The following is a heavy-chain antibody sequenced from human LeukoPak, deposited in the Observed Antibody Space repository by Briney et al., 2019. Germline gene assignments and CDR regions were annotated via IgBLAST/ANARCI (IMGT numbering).Heavy chain of an antibody. CDR2: INPNKGDT. CDR3: AKAFYISGVYARYY. J-gene: IGHJ4*02. V-gene: IGHV1-2*02. Sequence: ASVKVSCKASGYTSSDYYMHWLRQAPGLGLEWMGWINPNKGDTKYAQKFQGRVTMTRHPSISTDFMEVRRLTSDDPAVYYCAKAFYISGVYARYYWGQGTQITVSS. D-gene: IGHD2-15*01. CDR1: GYTSSDYY.